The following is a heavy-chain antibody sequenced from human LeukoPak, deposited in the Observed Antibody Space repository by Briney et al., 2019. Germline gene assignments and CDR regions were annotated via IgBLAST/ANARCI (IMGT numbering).Heavy chain of an antibody. CDR2: IRSKAYGGTT. CDR1: GFTFGDYA. Sequence: GGSLRLSCTASGFTFGDYAMSWVRQAPGKGLEWVGFIRSKAYGGTTEYAASVKGRFTIPRDDSKSIAYLQMNSLKTEDTAVYYCTREDVEVGAFDIWGQGTMVTVSS. V-gene: IGHV3-49*04. J-gene: IGHJ3*02. CDR3: TREDVEVGAFDI. D-gene: IGHD1-1*01.